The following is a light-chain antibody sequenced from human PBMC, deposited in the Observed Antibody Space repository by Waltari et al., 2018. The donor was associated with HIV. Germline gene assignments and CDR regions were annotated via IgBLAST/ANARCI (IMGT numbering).Light chain of an antibody. CDR1: TSALGLFDS. V-gene: IGLV2-14*01. CDR3: CSYTAIHTLI. Sequence: QSALTQPASVSGSPGQSITISCAGTTSALGLFDSVSLYQQHPGRAPQLMIFGVYSRPSGVSSRFSGSKSGNTASLTISGLQAEDEANYYCCSYTAIHTLIFGGGTKLTVL. CDR2: GVY. J-gene: IGLJ2*01.